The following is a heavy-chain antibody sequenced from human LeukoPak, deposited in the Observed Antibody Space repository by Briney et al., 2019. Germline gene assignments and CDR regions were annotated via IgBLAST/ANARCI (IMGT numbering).Heavy chain of an antibody. CDR2: IYYSGST. CDR1: GGSISSYY. J-gene: IGHJ4*02. CDR3: AATRGYSGYDLGY. D-gene: IGHD5-12*01. Sequence: SETLSLTCTVSGGSISSYYWSWIRQPPGKGLEWIGYIYYSGSTNYNPSLKSRVTISVDTSKNQFSLKLSSVTAADTAVYYCAATRGYSGYDLGYWGQGTLVTVPS. V-gene: IGHV4-59*01.